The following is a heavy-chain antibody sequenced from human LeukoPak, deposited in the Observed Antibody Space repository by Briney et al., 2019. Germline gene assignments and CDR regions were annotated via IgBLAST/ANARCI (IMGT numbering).Heavy chain of an antibody. V-gene: IGHV5-51*01. CDR1: GYSFTSYW. Sequence: GESLKISCKGSGYSFTSYWIAWVRQMPGKGLEWMGIIYPGDSETRYSPSFQGQVTISADKSISTAYLQWSSLKASDTAMYYCARTRYDYVWGSYRLRAYYYYYMDVWGKGTTVTISS. J-gene: IGHJ6*03. CDR3: ARTRYDYVWGSYRLRAYYYYYMDV. CDR2: IYPGDSET. D-gene: IGHD3-16*02.